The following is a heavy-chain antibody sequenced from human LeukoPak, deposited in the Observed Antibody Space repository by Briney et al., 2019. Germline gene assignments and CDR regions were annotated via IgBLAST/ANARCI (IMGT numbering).Heavy chain of an antibody. J-gene: IGHJ3*01. CDR1: GDTFSSYA. D-gene: IGHD3-22*01. V-gene: IGHV1-69*13. CDR3: ARDDYYDSSAYRENPFDV. CDR2: IIPILGTT. Sequence: ASVKVSCKASGDTFSSYAISWLRQAPGQGLEWMGGIIPILGTTNYAQKFQGRVTITADESTSTLYMELRSLRSEGTAIYYCARDDYYDSSAYRENPFDVWGQGTMVTVSS.